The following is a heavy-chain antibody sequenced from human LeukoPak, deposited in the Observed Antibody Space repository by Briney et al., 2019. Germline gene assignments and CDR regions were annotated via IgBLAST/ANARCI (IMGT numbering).Heavy chain of an antibody. J-gene: IGHJ5*02. CDR2: IYYTGST. CDR3: ARSPGGVNNWFDP. D-gene: IGHD2-8*01. V-gene: IGHV4-39*07. CDR1: GGSISSSSYY. Sequence: SETLSLTCTVSGGSISSSSYYWAWIRQPPGKGLEWIGSIYYTGSTYYNPSLKSRVTISVDTSKNQFSLRLSSVTAADTAVYYCARSPGGVNNWFDPWGQGTLVTVSS.